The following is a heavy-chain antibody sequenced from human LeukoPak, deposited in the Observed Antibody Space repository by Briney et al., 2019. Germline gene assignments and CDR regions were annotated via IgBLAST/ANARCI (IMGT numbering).Heavy chain of an antibody. CDR1: DDSISDYY. D-gene: IGHD3-16*01. CDR3: TRGAGWLIDY. V-gene: IGHV4-59*01. CDR2: IHNSGTS. Sequence: SETLSLTCTVSDDSISDYYRGWIRQPPGKGLEWVGYIHNSGTSTYNLSLKSRVTISADTSKNQFSLKLNSMTTADTAVYYCTRGAGWLIDYWGQGILVTVSS. J-gene: IGHJ4*02.